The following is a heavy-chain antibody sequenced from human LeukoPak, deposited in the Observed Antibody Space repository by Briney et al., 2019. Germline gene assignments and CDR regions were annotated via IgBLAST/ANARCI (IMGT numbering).Heavy chain of an antibody. CDR2: IKQDGSEK. Sequence: PGVSLTLSCSASGFTFSDYWMSWVRQAPGRGLEWVANIKQDGSEKYYVDSVKGRFTISRDNAENSLYLQMNSLRVEDTAVYYCARDVGWTGGFFDYWGQGSLVTVSS. J-gene: IGHJ4*02. V-gene: IGHV3-7*01. CDR1: GFTFSDYW. CDR3: ARDVGWTGGFFDY. D-gene: IGHD1-26*01.